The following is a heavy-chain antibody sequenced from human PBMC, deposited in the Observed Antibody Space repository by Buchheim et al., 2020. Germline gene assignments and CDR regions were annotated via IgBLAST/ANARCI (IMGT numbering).Heavy chain of an antibody. CDR2: MNPNSGNT. Sequence: QVQLVQSGAEVKKPGASVKVSCKASGYTFTSYDINWVRQATGQGLEWMGWMNPNSGNTGYAQKFQGRVTMTRNTSISTAYMELSSLRSEDTAVYYCARGPYYDFWSGYYKSWGRYNWFDPWGQGTL. V-gene: IGHV1-8*01. J-gene: IGHJ5*02. D-gene: IGHD3-3*01. CDR3: ARGPYYDFWSGYYKSWGRYNWFDP. CDR1: GYTFTSYD.